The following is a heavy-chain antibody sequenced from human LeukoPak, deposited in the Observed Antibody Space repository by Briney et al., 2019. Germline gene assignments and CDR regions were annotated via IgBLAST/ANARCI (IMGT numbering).Heavy chain of an antibody. CDR1: GFTFDDYA. CDR2: ISWNSGSI. V-gene: IGHV3-9*01. D-gene: IGHD3-22*01. Sequence: GRSLRLSCAASGFTFDDYAMHWVRQAPGKGLEWVSGISWNSGSIGYADSVKGRFTISRDNAKNSLYLQMNSLRAEDTALYHCAKDTEGYSPFDYWGQGTLVTVSS. J-gene: IGHJ4*02. CDR3: AKDTEGYSPFDY.